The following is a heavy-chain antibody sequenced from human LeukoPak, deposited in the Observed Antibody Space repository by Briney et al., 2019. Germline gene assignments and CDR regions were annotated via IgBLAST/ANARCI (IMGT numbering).Heavy chain of an antibody. CDR3: AKGRWGYYGSGQWYYFDY. CDR1: GFTFSSYA. J-gene: IGHJ4*02. CDR2: ISGSGGST. Sequence: GGSLSLSCAASGFTFSSYAMSWVRQAPGKGLEWVSAISGSGGSTYYADSVKGRFTISRDNSKNTLYLQMNSLRAEDTAVYYCAKGRWGYYGSGQWYYFDYWGQGTLVTVSS. D-gene: IGHD3-10*01. V-gene: IGHV3-23*01.